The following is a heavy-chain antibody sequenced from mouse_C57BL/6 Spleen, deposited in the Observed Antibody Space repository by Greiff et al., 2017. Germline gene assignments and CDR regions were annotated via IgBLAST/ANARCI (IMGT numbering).Heavy chain of an antibody. CDR1: GYTFTSYW. D-gene: IGHD3-1*01. J-gene: IGHJ3*01. CDR3: ARRRGARTWFAY. V-gene: IGHV1-55*01. CDR2: IYPGSGST. Sequence: QVQLKQPGAELVKPGASVKMSCKASGYTFTSYWITWVKQRPGQGLEWIGDIYPGSGSTNYNEKFKSKATLTVDTSSSTAYMQLSSLTSEDSAVYYCARRRGARTWFAYWGQGTLVTVSA.